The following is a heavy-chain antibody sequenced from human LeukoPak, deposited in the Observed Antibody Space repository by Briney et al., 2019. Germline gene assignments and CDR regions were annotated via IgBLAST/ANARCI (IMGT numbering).Heavy chain of an antibody. D-gene: IGHD1-1*01. V-gene: IGHV4-39*01. CDR1: GGSIRSSTYF. CDR3: ARHVANVDDIDY. Sequence: SETLSLTCTVSGGSIRSSTYFWVWIGPPPGEGPEWFGGISSGGNTVYPPSVKCRVTISVETSKHQFSLSLTAVTAADTAVYCGARHVANVDDIDYWGQGILVTVSS. J-gene: IGHJ4*02. CDR2: ISSGGNT.